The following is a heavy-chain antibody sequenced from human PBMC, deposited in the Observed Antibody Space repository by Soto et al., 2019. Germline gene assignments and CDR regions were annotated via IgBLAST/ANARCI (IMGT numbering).Heavy chain of an antibody. CDR2: INHSGST. J-gene: IGHJ4*02. CDR1: GGSFSGYY. V-gene: IGHV4-34*01. Sequence: QVQLQQWGAGLLKPSETLSLTCAVYGGSFSGYYWSWIRQPPGKGLEWIGEINHSGSTNYNPSLKSRVTISVDTSKNQFPLKLSSVTAADTAVYYCARGRWLRSSFDYGGQGTLVTVSS. CDR3: ARGRWLRSSFDY. D-gene: IGHD5-12*01.